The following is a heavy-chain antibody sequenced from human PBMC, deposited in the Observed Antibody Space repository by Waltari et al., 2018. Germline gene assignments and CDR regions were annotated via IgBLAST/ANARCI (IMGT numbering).Heavy chain of an antibody. CDR3: AKDTSSSFYYYYGMDV. CDR1: GFTFSSYG. CDR2: IRYDGSNK. J-gene: IGHJ6*02. Sequence: QVQLVASGGGVVQPGGSLRLSCAASGFTFSSYGMHWLRQAPGKGLEWVAFIRYDGSNKYYADSVKGRFTISRDNSKNTLYLQMNSLRAEDTAVYYCAKDTSSSFYYYYGMDVWGQGTTVTVSS. V-gene: IGHV3-30*02. D-gene: IGHD6-13*01.